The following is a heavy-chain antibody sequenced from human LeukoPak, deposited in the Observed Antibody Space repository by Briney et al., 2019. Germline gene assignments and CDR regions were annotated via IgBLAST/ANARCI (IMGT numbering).Heavy chain of an antibody. Sequence: GGSLRLSCAASGFTFTSYSMNWVRQAPGKGLEWVSYIRSRPSTIYYADSVKGRFTISRDDAKNSLCLQMNSLRAEDTAIYYCVRDHHWGFDSWGQGTQVTVSS. CDR2: IRSRPSTI. CDR3: VRDHHWGFDS. V-gene: IGHV3-48*01. CDR1: GFTFTSYS. J-gene: IGHJ4*02. D-gene: IGHD7-27*01.